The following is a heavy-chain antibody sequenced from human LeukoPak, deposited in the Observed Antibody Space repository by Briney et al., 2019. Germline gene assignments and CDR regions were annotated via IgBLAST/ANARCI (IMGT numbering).Heavy chain of an antibody. D-gene: IGHD6-19*01. CDR1: GGSISYYY. CDR2: IYHSGSS. Sequence: ASETLSLTCTVSGGSISYYYWSWIRQPPGKGLEWIGYIYHSGSSNYNPSLKSRVTISVDTSKNQFSLKLSSVTAADTAVYYCARVTVAGSLVAGAPEYYYYYYYMDVWGKGTTVTVSS. CDR3: ARVTVAGSLVAGAPEYYYYYYYMDV. V-gene: IGHV4-59*01. J-gene: IGHJ6*03.